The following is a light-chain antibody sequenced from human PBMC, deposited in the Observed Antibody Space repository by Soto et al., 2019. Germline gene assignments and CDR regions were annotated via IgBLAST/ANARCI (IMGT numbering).Light chain of an antibody. J-gene: IGLJ1*01. CDR3: GSWYSSLTYV. V-gene: IGLV1-51*01. Sequence: QSVLTQPPSVSAAPGQKVTISCSGSSSNIGNNFVTWYQQLPGTAPKLLIYDNNKRPSRIPDRFSGSQSGTSATLGITGLQTGDEAVYYCGSWYSSLTYVLGTGTKVTV. CDR2: DNN. CDR1: SSNIGNNF.